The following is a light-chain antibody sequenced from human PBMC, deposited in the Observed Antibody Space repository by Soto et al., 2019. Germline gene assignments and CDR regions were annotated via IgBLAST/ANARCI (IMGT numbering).Light chain of an antibody. CDR3: QQYGSSP. CDR2: GAS. CDR1: QSVSSSY. V-gene: IGKV3-20*01. J-gene: IGKJ5*01. Sequence: EIVLTQSPSTLSLSAGERATLSCRASQSVSSSYLAWYQKKPGQAPRLLIYGASSRATGIPDRFSGSGSGTDFTLTISRMEPEDFAVYYCQQYGSSPFGQGTRLEIK.